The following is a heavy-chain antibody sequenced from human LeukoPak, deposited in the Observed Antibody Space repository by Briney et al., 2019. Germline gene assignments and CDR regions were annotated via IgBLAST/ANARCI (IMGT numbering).Heavy chain of an antibody. J-gene: IGHJ3*02. V-gene: IGHV3-20*04. CDR1: GFTFDDYG. D-gene: IGHD1-26*01. Sequence: TGGSLRPSCAASGFTFDDYGMSWVRQAPGKGLEWVSGINWNGGSTGYADSVKGRFTTSRDNAKNSLYLQMNSLRAEDSALYFCARYIMGASDAFDIWGQGTLVTVSS. CDR3: ARYIMGASDAFDI. CDR2: INWNGGST.